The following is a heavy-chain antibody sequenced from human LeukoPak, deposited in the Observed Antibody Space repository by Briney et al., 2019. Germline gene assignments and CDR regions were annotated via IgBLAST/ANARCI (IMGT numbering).Heavy chain of an antibody. CDR3: ARDYGSGEFWFDP. D-gene: IGHD3-10*01. V-gene: IGHV3-53*01. CDR1: GFTVSSNY. Sequence: GGSLRLSCAASGFTVSSNYMSWVRKAPGKGLDLVSVIYSGGSTYYADSVKGRFTISRDNSKNTLYLQMNSLRAEDTAVYYCARDYGSGEFWFDPWGQGTLVTVSS. J-gene: IGHJ5*02. CDR2: IYSGGST.